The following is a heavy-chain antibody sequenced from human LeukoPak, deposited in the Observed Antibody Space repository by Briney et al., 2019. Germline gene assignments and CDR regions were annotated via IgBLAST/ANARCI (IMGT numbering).Heavy chain of an antibody. J-gene: IGHJ4*02. D-gene: IGHD5-24*01. CDR2: IYHSGST. CDR1: GYSISSGYY. CDR3: ARARDGPSGYYFDY. Sequence: PSETLSLTCTVSGYSISSGYYWGWIRQPPGKGLAWIGSIYHSGSTYYNPSLKSRVTISVDTSKNQFSLKLSSVTAADTAVYYCARARDGPSGYYFDYWGQGTLVTVSS. V-gene: IGHV4-38-2*02.